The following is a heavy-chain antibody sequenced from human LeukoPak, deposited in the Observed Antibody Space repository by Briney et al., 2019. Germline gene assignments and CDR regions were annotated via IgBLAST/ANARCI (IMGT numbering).Heavy chain of an antibody. J-gene: IGHJ4*02. Sequence: GSLRLSCAASGFTLSIYAKSLVRQAPGKGLEWVSSISGTSGNTYYADSVKGRFAISRDNSKDTLYLQMNSLRAEDTAIYYCAKFRADSSGWPFDYWGQGTLVTVSS. D-gene: IGHD6-19*01. V-gene: IGHV3-23*01. CDR3: AKFRADSSGWPFDY. CDR1: GFTLSIYA. CDR2: ISGTSGNT.